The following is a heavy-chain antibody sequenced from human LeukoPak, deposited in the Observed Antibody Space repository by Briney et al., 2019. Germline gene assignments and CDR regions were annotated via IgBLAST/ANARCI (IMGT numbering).Heavy chain of an antibody. CDR1: EFTFSNYA. V-gene: IGHV3-48*01. J-gene: IGHJ4*02. CDR3: TRDLEY. CDR2: ISSGGSVM. Sequence: GGSLRLSCAASEFTFSNYAMSWVRQAPGKGPEWISYISSGGSVMHYADSVKGRFTISRDNVENSLYLQMNSLRVEDTAVYYCTRDLEYWGQGVLVTVSS.